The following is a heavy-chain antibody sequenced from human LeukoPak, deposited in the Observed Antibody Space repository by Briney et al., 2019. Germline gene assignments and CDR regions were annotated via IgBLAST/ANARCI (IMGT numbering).Heavy chain of an antibody. J-gene: IGHJ4*02. V-gene: IGHV3-23*01. CDR2: ISGSGGST. D-gene: IGHD3-9*01. CDR1: GFTFSSYA. CDR3: AKGDYDILTGYYPVDY. Sequence: GGSLRLSCAASGFTFSSYAMSWVRQAPGKGLEWASAISGSGGSTYYADSVKGRFTISRDNSKNTLYLQMNSLRAEDTAVYYCAKGDYDILTGYYPVDYWGQGTLVTVSS.